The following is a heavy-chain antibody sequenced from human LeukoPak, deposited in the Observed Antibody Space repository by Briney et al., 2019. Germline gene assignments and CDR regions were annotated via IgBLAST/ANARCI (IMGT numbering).Heavy chain of an antibody. D-gene: IGHD5-24*01. CDR3: ARVRDGYLFDY. CDR1: GSTFTDYY. CDR2: INPNSGGT. Sequence: ASVKVSCKASGSTFTDYYMHWVRQAPGQGLEWMGWINPNSGGTNFAQKFQGRVTMTRDTSISTAYMELSRLRSDDTAVYYCARVRDGYLFDYWGQGTLVTVSS. V-gene: IGHV1-2*02. J-gene: IGHJ4*02.